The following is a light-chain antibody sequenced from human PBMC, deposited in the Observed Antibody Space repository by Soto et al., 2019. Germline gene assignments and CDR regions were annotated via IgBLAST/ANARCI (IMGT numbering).Light chain of an antibody. V-gene: IGLV2-14*03. CDR1: STDVGGYNY. Sequence: QSVLTQPASVSGSPGQSITISCTGTSTDVGGYNYVSWFQHLPGKAPRLIIYDVSYRPSGASHRFSGSRSGNTASLTISGLQAEYEADYYCSSYSMGGTDVFGGGTKLTVL. CDR3: SSYSMGGTDV. CDR2: DVS. J-gene: IGLJ2*01.